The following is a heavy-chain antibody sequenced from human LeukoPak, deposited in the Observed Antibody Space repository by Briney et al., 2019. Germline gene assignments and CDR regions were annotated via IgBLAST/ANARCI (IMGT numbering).Heavy chain of an antibody. CDR2: IPYDGSNK. J-gene: IGHJ4*02. Sequence: GGSLRLSCAASGFTFSSYAMSWVRQAPGKGLEWVAVIPYDGSNKYYADSVKGRFTISRDNSKNTLYLQMNSLRAEDTAVYYCAKGGAMVRGVIDYWGQGTLVTVSS. CDR3: AKGGAMVRGVIDY. V-gene: IGHV3-30*18. CDR1: GFTFSSYA. D-gene: IGHD3-10*01.